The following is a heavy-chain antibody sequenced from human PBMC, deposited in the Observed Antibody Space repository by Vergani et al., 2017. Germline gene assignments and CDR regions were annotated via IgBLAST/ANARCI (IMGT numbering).Heavy chain of an antibody. V-gene: IGHV4-31*03. D-gene: IGHD2-15*01. CDR1: GGSISSGGYY. J-gene: IGHJ3*02. CDR3: ARDCDSVVGYCPSAIAFDI. Sequence: QVQLQESGPGLVKPSQTLSLTCTVSGGSISSGGYYWSWIRQHPGKGLEWIGYIYYSGSTYYNPSLRSRVTISVDTSKNQFSLKLSSVISADTAVYYCARDCDSVVGYCPSAIAFDIWGQGTMVTVSS. CDR2: IYYSGST.